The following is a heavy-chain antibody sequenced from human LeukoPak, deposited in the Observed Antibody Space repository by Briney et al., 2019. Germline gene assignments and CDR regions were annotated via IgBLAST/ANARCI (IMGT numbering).Heavy chain of an antibody. CDR2: IYPADSET. D-gene: IGHD3-22*01. Sequence: GESLKISCKGSGYTFSNYWIGWVRQMSGKGLEWMGMIYPADSETKFSPPFQGQVTISVDTSVSSVYLQWSSLKASDTAMYYCVRPFYHYYSSRYRDYWGQGTLVTVSS. CDR3: VRPFYHYYSSRYRDY. CDR1: GYTFSNYW. V-gene: IGHV5-51*01. J-gene: IGHJ4*02.